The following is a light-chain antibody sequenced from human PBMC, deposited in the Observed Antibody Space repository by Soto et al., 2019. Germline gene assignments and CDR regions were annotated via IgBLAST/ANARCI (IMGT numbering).Light chain of an antibody. CDR2: EVS. V-gene: IGLV2-8*01. Sequence: QSALTQPPSASGSPGQSVTISCTGTSSDIGGYKYVSWYQQHTGKAPKLLIYEVSKRPSGVPDRFSGSKSGNTASLTVSGLQAADEADYYCSSYAGSDNWVFGGGTKLTVL. J-gene: IGLJ3*02. CDR1: SSDIGGYKY. CDR3: SSYAGSDNWV.